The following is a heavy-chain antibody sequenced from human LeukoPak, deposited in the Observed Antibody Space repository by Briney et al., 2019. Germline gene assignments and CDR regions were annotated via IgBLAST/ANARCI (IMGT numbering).Heavy chain of an antibody. CDR3: ARNVVPLNSNGFYYFDY. V-gene: IGHV4-39*01. D-gene: IGHD6-19*01. CDR1: GASISGSDYS. J-gene: IGHJ4*02. CDR2: IDDSGST. Sequence: PSETLSLTCSVSGASISGSDYSWAWIRQPPGKGLEWIGTIDDSGSTYYNPSLKSRLTMSVDTSKNQFSLNLNSVNAADTALYYCARNVVPLNSNGFYYFDYWGQGSLLIVSS.